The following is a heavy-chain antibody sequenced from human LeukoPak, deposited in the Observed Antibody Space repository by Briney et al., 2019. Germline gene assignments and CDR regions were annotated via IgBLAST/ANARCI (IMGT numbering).Heavy chain of an antibody. CDR2: ITPIFGTA. Sequence: ASVKVSCKASGGTFSSYAISWVRQAPGQGLEWMGGITPIFGTANYAQKFQGRVTITADESTSTAYMELSSLRSEDTAVYYCARYILTGYYTDDGYNWFDPWGQGTLVTVSS. J-gene: IGHJ5*02. D-gene: IGHD3-9*01. V-gene: IGHV1-69*13. CDR3: ARYILTGYYTDDGYNWFDP. CDR1: GGTFSSYA.